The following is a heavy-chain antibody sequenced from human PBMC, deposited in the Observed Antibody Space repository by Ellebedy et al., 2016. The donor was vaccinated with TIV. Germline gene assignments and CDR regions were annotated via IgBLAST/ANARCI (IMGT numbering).Heavy chain of an antibody. J-gene: IGHJ4*02. Sequence: GESLKISCAASGFTFSTYAIHWVRQAPGRGLECVALISLDETSKNYADSVKGRFTISRDNSKNTLYLQMNSLRGEDTAVYYCARDAYGSIDYWGQGTLVTVSS. CDR1: GFTFSTYA. CDR2: ISLDETSK. D-gene: IGHD2-21*01. CDR3: ARDAYGSIDY. V-gene: IGHV3-30-3*01.